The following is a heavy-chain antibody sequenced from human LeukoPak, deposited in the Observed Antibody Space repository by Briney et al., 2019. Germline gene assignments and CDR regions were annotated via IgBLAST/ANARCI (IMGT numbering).Heavy chain of an antibody. CDR3: ARDGISRYGAFDI. CDR1: GGTFSTYV. Sequence: ASVKVSCKASGGTFSTYVISWVRQAPGQGLEWMGGIIPVFGTANYAEKFQDRVTITADKSTSTAYMELSSLRSDDTAVYYCARDGISRYGAFDIWGHGTMITVSS. J-gene: IGHJ3*02. CDR2: IIPVFGTA. D-gene: IGHD5-18*01. V-gene: IGHV1-69*06.